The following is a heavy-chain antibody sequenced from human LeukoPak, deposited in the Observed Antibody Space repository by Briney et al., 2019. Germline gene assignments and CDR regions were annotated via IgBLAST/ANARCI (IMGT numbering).Heavy chain of an antibody. CDR3: AKSYYDFWSGYYFDY. Sequence: PGGSLRLSCAASGFTFSSYAMSWVRQAPGKGLERVSAISGSGGSTYYADSVKGRFTISRDNSKNTLYLQMNSLRAEDTAVYYCAKSYYDFWSGYYFDYWGQGTLVTVSS. V-gene: IGHV3-23*01. CDR2: ISGSGGST. CDR1: GFTFSSYA. J-gene: IGHJ4*02. D-gene: IGHD3-3*01.